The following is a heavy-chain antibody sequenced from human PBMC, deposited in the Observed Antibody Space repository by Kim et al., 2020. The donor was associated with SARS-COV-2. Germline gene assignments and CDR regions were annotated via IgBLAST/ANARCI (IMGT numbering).Heavy chain of an antibody. J-gene: IGHJ6*02. D-gene: IGHD1-20*01. CDR1: GYTFTSYD. CDR3: VLATAGITGPFYYYYGMDV. CDR2: MNPNSGNT. V-gene: IGHV1-8*01. Sequence: ASVKVSCKASGYTFTSYDINWVRQATGQGLEWMGWMNPNSGNTGYAQKFQGRVTMTRNTSISTAYMELSSLRSEDTAVYYCVLATAGITGPFYYYYGMDVWGQGTTVTVSS.